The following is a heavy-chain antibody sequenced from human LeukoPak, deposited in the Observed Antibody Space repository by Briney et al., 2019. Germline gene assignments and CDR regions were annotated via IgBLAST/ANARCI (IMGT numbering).Heavy chain of an antibody. CDR3: AKENYYGSGSYFDY. Sequence: GGSLRLSCAASGFTFSSYAMRWVRQAPGKVLEWVSAISGSGGSRYYADSVKGRFTISRDNSKNTLYLQMNSLRAEDTAVYYCAKENYYGSGSYFDYWGQGTLVTVSS. J-gene: IGHJ4*02. CDR1: GFTFSSYA. CDR2: ISGSGGSR. D-gene: IGHD3-10*01. V-gene: IGHV3-23*01.